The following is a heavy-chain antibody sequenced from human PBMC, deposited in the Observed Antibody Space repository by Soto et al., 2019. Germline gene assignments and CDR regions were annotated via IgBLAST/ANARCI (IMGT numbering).Heavy chain of an antibody. Sequence: QIQLLQSGAEVRKPGASVTVSCTTAGYGFGRYAVNWVRQAPGQGLQWMGWISGFNGKAEYAQSLQGRATLTTDASTGTASMELRNLRADDTAVYYCARDRNYFGSEGTSWFALWGQGTLVTVSS. D-gene: IGHD3-10*01. CDR2: ISGFNGKA. CDR3: ARDRNYFGSEGTSWFAL. V-gene: IGHV1-18*01. CDR1: GYGFGRYA. J-gene: IGHJ5*01.